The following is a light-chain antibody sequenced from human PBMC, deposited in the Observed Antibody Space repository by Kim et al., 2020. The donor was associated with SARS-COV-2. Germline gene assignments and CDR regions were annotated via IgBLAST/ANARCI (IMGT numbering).Light chain of an antibody. CDR3: QVWDSGSEHVV. CDR2: DNI. J-gene: IGLJ2*01. V-gene: IGLV3-21*03. Sequence: APGKTATIICGGNSIGRRNVHWYQQKPGLAPVVVVYDNIDRPSGIPERFSGSNSGNTATLTISRVDAGDEADYFCQVWDSGSEHVVFGGGTQLTVL. CDR1: SIGRRN.